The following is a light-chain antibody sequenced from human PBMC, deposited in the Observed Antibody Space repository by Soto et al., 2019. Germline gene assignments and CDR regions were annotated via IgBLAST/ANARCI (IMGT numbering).Light chain of an antibody. CDR3: QQLHIYPRT. J-gene: IGKJ1*01. CDR2: AAS. CDR1: HDINRY. V-gene: IGKV1-9*01. Sequence: DIRLTQSPSFLSASVGDRVTITCRASHDINRYLAWYQQKPGKAPKLLIYAASTLHNAVPSRFSGAGSGTEFTLTISSLQPEDFATYYCQQLHIYPRTFGQGTNVEF.